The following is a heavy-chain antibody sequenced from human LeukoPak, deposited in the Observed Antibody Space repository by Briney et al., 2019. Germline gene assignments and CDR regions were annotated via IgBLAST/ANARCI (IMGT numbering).Heavy chain of an antibody. V-gene: IGHV1-69*13. J-gene: IGHJ3*02. CDR2: IIPIFGAA. D-gene: IGHD3-22*01. CDR1: GGTFSSYA. Sequence: SVKVSCKASGGTFSSYAISWVRQAPGQGLEWMGGIIPIFGAANYAQKFQGRVTITADESTSTAYMELSSLRSEDTAVYYCARDRGYDSSGYYLSLGAFDIWGQGTMVTVSS. CDR3: ARDRGYDSSGYYLSLGAFDI.